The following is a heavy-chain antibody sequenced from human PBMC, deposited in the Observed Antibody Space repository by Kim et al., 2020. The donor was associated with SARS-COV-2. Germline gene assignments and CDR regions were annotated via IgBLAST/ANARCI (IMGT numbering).Heavy chain of an antibody. CDR1: GFTFSDYY. V-gene: IGHV3-11*06. Sequence: GGSLRLSCAASGFTFSDYYMSWIRQAPGKGLEWVSYISSSSSYTNYADSVKGRFTISRDNAKNSLYLQMNSLRAEDTAVYYCARGPTHGGFDYWGQGTLVTVSS. J-gene: IGHJ4*02. CDR2: ISSSSSYT. D-gene: IGHD3-10*01. CDR3: ARGPTHGGFDY.